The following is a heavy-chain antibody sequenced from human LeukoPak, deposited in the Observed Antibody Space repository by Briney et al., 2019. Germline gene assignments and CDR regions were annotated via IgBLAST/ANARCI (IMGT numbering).Heavy chain of an antibody. Sequence: SETLSLTCTVSGGSISSSSYYWGWIRQPPGKGLEWIGSIYYSGSTYYNPSLKGRVTISVDTSKNQFSLKLSSVTAADTAVYYCARDAAVAGTGFDYWGQGTLVTVSS. CDR2: IYYSGST. CDR1: GGSISSSSYY. V-gene: IGHV4-39*07. D-gene: IGHD6-19*01. CDR3: ARDAAVAGTGFDY. J-gene: IGHJ4*02.